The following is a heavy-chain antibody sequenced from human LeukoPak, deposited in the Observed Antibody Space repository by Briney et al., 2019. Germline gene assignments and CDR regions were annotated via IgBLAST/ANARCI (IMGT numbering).Heavy chain of an antibody. CDR1: GRSLSSYY. CDR3: ARAVGDYGYGRYFDH. CDR2: VYSTGRT. J-gene: IGHJ4*02. D-gene: IGHD5-12*01. V-gene: IGHV4-59*01. Sequence: SETLSLTCTAAGRSLSSYYWSWIRQPTGKGLQWIGNVYSTGRTNYNPSLESRVTISVDTSKNQFSLRLNSVTAAETAVYYCARAVGDYGYGRYFDHWGQGTLVTVSS.